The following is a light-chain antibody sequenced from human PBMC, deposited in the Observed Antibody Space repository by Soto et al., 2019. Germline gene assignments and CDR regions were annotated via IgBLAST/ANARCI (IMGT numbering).Light chain of an antibody. Sequence: DVQMTQSPSSLSASVGDRVTITCRASQSISSWLAWYQQKPGKAPRLLIYKASSLDSGVPSRFSGSGSGTDFTLTITSLQPEDSATYFCQQLSTYPLTFGGGTKVDIK. CDR1: QSISSW. CDR3: QQLSTYPLT. V-gene: IGKV1-5*03. J-gene: IGKJ4*01. CDR2: KAS.